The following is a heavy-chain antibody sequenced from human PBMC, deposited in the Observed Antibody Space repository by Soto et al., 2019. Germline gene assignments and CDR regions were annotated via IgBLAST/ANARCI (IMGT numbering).Heavy chain of an antibody. CDR3: ARGGGGSYDIVADYYYGMDV. CDR1: GGTFSSYA. D-gene: IGHD3-9*01. Sequence: QVQLVQSGAEVKKPGSSVKVSCKASGGTFSSYAISWVRQAPGQGLEWMGGIIPIFGTANYAQKFQGRVTITADESTSTGYMELSSLRSEDTAVYYCARGGGGSYDIVADYYYGMDVWGQGTTVTVSS. V-gene: IGHV1-69*12. CDR2: IIPIFGTA. J-gene: IGHJ6*02.